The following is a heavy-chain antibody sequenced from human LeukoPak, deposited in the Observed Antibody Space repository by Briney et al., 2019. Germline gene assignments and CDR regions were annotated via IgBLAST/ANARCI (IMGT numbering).Heavy chain of an antibody. CDR2: VHLDGGT. D-gene: IGHD2/OR15-2a*01. Sequence: PSGTLSLICGVSGGSISSTNWWTWVRQPPGKGLEWIGEVHLDGGTNYNPSLQSRLTMSVDFSENHISLKLTSVTAADTAVHYCAREGGPFRPLDYSGQGTLVTVSS. CDR3: AREGGPFRPLDY. CDR1: GGSISSTNW. J-gene: IGHJ4*02. V-gene: IGHV4-4*02.